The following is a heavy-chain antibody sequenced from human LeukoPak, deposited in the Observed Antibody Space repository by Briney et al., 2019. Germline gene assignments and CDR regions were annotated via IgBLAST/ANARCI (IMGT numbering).Heavy chain of an antibody. CDR1: GGSINSYY. Sequence: PSETLSLTCTVSGGSINSYYWNWIRQPPGKGLEWIGYIYYSGSTNYNPSLKSRVTISVDTSKNQFSLKLSSVTAADTAVYYCARVIVSYYDSSGSYYFDYWGQGTLVTVSS. D-gene: IGHD3-22*01. CDR3: ARVIVSYYDSSGSYYFDY. V-gene: IGHV4-59*01. J-gene: IGHJ4*02. CDR2: IYYSGST.